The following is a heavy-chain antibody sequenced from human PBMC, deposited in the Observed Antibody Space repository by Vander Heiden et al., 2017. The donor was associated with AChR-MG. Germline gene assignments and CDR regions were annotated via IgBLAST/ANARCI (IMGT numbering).Heavy chain of an antibody. CDR1: GNTLTNNY. D-gene: IGHD3-3*01. CDR2: IDPHGVVT. CDR3: AADLWSGYGSTVY. J-gene: IGHJ4*02. Sequence: QVQLVQSGAEVKNPGASVSIYCKTSGNTLTNNYIHWIRQAPGQGLEWMGLIDPHGVVTVYAQNFRGRFTLTRDTTTDTVYMELSSLSSEDTAIYFCAADLWSGYGSTVYWGQGTLVTVS. V-gene: IGHV1-46*01.